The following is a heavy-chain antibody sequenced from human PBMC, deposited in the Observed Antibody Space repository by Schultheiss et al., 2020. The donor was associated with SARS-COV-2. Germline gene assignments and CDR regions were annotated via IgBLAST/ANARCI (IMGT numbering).Heavy chain of an antibody. CDR3: ALYDSSGGGGAFDI. Sequence: ASVKVSCKASGYTFTGYYMHWVRQAPGQGLEWMGWINPNSGGTNYAQKFQGRVTMTRDTSISTAYMELSRLRSDDTAVYYCALYDSSGGGGAFDIWGQGTMVTVSS. V-gene: IGHV1-2*02. CDR1: GYTFTGYY. J-gene: IGHJ3*02. D-gene: IGHD3-22*01. CDR2: INPNSGGT.